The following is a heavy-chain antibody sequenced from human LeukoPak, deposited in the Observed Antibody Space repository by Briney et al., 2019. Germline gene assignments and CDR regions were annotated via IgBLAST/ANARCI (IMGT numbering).Heavy chain of an antibody. CDR1: GYTLPELS. CDR2: FDPEDGET. D-gene: IGHD2-15*01. Sequence: ASVKVSCKVSGYTLPELSMHWVRQAPGKGLEWTGGFDPEDGETIYAQKFQGRVTMTEDTSTDTAYMELSSLRSEDTAVYYCATFRYCSGGSCPRGYYYYMDVWGKGTTVTVSS. CDR3: ATFRYCSGGSCPRGYYYYMDV. J-gene: IGHJ6*03. V-gene: IGHV1-24*01.